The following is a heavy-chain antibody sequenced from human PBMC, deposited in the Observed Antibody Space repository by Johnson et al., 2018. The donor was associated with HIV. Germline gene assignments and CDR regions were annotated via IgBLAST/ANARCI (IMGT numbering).Heavy chain of an antibody. CDR2: ISYDGSNK. J-gene: IGHJ3*01. V-gene: IGHV3-30*18. CDR3: AKGEAQEGWIQLWSYAFDF. Sequence: VQLVESGGGVVQPGRSLRLSCATSGFTFSSFGMHWVRQATGKGLEWVAVISYDGSNKYYADSVKGRFTISRDNSRKTLYLQMTNLRIEETAVYYCAKGEAQEGWIQLWSYAFDFWGRGTMVTVSS. D-gene: IGHD5-18*01. CDR1: GFTFSSFG.